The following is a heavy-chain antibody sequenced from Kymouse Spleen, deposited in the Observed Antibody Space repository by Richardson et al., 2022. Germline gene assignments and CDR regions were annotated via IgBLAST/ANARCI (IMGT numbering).Heavy chain of an antibody. J-gene: IGHJ4*02. Sequence: QVQLVESGGGVVQPGRSLRLSCAASGFTFSSYGMHWVRQAPGKGLEWVAVIWYDGSNKYYADSVKGRFTISRDNSKNTLYLQMNSLRAEDTAVYYCARGMVRGASFDYWGQGTLVTVSS. D-gene: IGHD3-10*01. CDR1: GFTFSSYG. CDR2: IWYDGSNK. V-gene: IGHV3-33*01. CDR3: ARGMVRGASFDY.